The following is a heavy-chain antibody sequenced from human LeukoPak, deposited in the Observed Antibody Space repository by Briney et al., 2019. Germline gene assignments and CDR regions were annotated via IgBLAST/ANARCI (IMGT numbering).Heavy chain of an antibody. V-gene: IGHV1-69*13. Sequence: SVKVSCKASGYTFTSYGISWVRQAPGQGLEWMGGIIPIFGTANYAQKFQGRVTITADESTSTAYMELSSLRSEDTAVYYCARAKVDYYGSGTLYRPYYFDYWGQGTLVTVSS. CDR2: IIPIFGTA. D-gene: IGHD3-10*01. CDR1: GYTFTSYG. CDR3: ARAKVDYYGSGTLYRPYYFDY. J-gene: IGHJ4*02.